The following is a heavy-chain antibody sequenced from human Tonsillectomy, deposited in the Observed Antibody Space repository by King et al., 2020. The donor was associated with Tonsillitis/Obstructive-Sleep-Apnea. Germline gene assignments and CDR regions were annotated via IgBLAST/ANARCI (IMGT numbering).Heavy chain of an antibody. CDR2: INSDGSST. CDR1: GFTFSSYW. J-gene: IGHJ4*02. CDR3: ARGDLYDFWSGSFDY. Sequence: VQLVESGGGLVQPGGSLRLSCAASGFTFSSYWMHWIRQAPGKGLVWVSRINSDGSSTSYADSVKGRFTISRDNAKNTLFLQMNSLRAVDTAVYYCARGDLYDFWSGSFDYWGQGTLVTVSS. V-gene: IGHV3-74*01. D-gene: IGHD3-3*01.